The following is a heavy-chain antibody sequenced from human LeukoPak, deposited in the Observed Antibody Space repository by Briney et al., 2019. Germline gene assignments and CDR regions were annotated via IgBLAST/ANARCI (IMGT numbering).Heavy chain of an antibody. CDR3: ARVGVGYSLGSGFDP. CDR2: ISHDGTK. V-gene: IGHV3-30*09. J-gene: IGHJ5*02. D-gene: IGHD5-18*01. CDR1: GFSIRGYA. Sequence: PGRSLRLSCAASGFSIRGYAFHWVRQAPGKGLEWVSSISHDGTKRYADSVKGRFDISRDNSKNTLDLQMNILSSEDTAVYYCARVGVGYSLGSGFDPWGQGTLVTVSS.